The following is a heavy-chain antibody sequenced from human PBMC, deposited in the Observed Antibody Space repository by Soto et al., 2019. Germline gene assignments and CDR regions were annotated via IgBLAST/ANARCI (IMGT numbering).Heavy chain of an antibody. J-gene: IGHJ4*02. V-gene: IGHV1-24*01. D-gene: IGHD3-22*01. CDR2: FDPEDGET. CDR3: ATLDYDSSGPIDY. Sequence: SXKISFKVSGYTXSELSMNLVRQAPGKGLEWMGGFDPEDGETIYAQKFQGRVTITEDTSTDTAYMELSSLRSEDTDVYYCATLDYDSSGPIDYWGQGTLGTVSS. CDR1: GYTXSELS.